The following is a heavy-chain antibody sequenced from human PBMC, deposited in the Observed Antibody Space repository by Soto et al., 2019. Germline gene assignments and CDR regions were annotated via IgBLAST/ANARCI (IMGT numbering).Heavy chain of an antibody. CDR1: GGSISSSSYY. CDR3: ARRAVYGSSWYGTGNDAFDL. CDR2: IYYSGRT. Sequence: QLQLQESGPGLVKPSETLSLTCTVSGGSISSSSYYWGWIRQPPEKGLEWIGRIYYSGRTYYNPSFKCRGATSVDTARNQVTLKLSSVTAAYTAVYYCARRAVYGSSWYGTGNDAFDLWGQGTIGTVSS. J-gene: IGHJ3*01. D-gene: IGHD6-13*01. V-gene: IGHV4-39*01.